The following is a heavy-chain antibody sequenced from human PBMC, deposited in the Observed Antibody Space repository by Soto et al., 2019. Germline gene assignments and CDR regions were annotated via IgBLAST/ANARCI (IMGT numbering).Heavy chain of an antibody. V-gene: IGHV3-23*01. CDR3: AKGLYDSSVYYPFEYFQH. J-gene: IGHJ1*01. CDR1: GFTFSNYA. Sequence: EVQLLESGGGLVQPGGSLRLSCAASGFTFSNYAMNWVRRAPGKGLEWVSAISGGGSSTHYADSAKGRFTISRDNSKSKLYLPMNSLRAEDTAVFYCAKGLYDSSVYYPFEYFQHLGQGTLVIVSS. D-gene: IGHD3-22*01. CDR2: ISGGGSST.